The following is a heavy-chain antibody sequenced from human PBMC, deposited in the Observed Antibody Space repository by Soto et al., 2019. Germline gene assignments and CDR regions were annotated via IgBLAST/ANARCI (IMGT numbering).Heavy chain of an antibody. CDR2: ISYDGSNK. D-gene: IGHD3-10*01. Sequence: QVQLVESGGGVVQPGRSLRLSCAASGFTFSSYGMHWVRQAPGKGLEWVAVISYDGSNKYYADSVKGRFTISRDNSKNTLHLQRNSLRSEDTAVYYCAKDVVGFGEFTLDYWGQGTLVTVSS. V-gene: IGHV3-30*18. J-gene: IGHJ4*02. CDR1: GFTFSSYG. CDR3: AKDVVGFGEFTLDY.